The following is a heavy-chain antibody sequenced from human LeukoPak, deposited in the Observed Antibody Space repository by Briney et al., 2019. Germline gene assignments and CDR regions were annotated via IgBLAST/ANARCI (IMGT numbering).Heavy chain of an antibody. J-gene: IGHJ5*02. D-gene: IGHD1-1*01. CDR3: ARDPDSSNEWGPFDP. CDR1: GASVSGSAS. CDR2: TYYRSKWYS. V-gene: IGHV6-1*01. Sequence: SQTLSLTCAISGASVSGSASWNWIRQSPSRGLEWLGRTYYRSKWYSEYATSEKSRISINADTSENQFSLQLNSVIPEDTAVYYCARDPDSSNEWGPFDPWGQGTLVTVSS.